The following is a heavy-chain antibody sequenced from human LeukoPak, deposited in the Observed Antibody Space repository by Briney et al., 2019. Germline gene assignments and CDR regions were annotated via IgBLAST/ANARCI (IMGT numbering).Heavy chain of an antibody. CDR2: IRYDGSNK. CDR3: ARDPNSSGTH. J-gene: IGHJ4*02. Sequence: GGSLRLSCAASGFTFSSYGMHWVRQAPGKGLGWVAFIRYDGSNKYYADSVKGRFTISRDNSKNTLYLQMNSLRAEDTAVYYCARDPNSSGTHWGQGTLVTVSS. V-gene: IGHV3-30*02. D-gene: IGHD6-19*01. CDR1: GFTFSSYG.